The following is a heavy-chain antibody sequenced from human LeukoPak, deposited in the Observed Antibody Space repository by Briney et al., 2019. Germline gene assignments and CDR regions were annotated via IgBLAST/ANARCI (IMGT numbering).Heavy chain of an antibody. CDR2: INHSGST. J-gene: IGHJ4*02. Sequence: SETLSLTCAVYGGSFSGYYWSWIRQPPGKGLEWIGEINHSGSTNYNPSLKSRVTISVDTSKNQFSLKLSSVTAADTAVYYCARDNGDYRYYFDYWGQGTLVTVS. V-gene: IGHV4-34*01. CDR1: GGSFSGYY. D-gene: IGHD4-17*01. CDR3: ARDNGDYRYYFDY.